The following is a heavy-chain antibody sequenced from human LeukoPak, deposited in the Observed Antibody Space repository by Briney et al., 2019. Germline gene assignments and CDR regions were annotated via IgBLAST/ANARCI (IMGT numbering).Heavy chain of an antibody. D-gene: IGHD3/OR15-3a*01. Sequence: GGSLRLSCAASGFTFSRHWMHWVREGPGKGLEWVSRIKSDGSETQYADSVKGRFTISRDNAHNTLYLQMTSLRPEDTAVYYCARVISYFDLWGQGALVTASS. J-gene: IGHJ4*02. V-gene: IGHV3-74*01. CDR3: ARVISYFDL. CDR2: IKSDGSET. CDR1: GFTFSRHW.